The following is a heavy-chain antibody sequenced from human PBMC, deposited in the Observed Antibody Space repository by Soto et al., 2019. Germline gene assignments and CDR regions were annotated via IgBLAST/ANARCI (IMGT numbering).Heavy chain of an antibody. CDR2: ISGGGST. CDR1: GGTICTYY. Sequence: SETLCLTCDASGGTICTYYWNWIRQAPGKGLEWIGYISGGGSTNYNASLKSRGTISVDTSKKQVSLKLSSVSSAQTARFFCAASCISSVCPGDHYCALEVWGQGTTVTVSS. J-gene: IGHJ6*02. CDR3: AASCISSVCPGDHYCALEV. D-gene: IGHD2-2*01. V-gene: IGHV4-59*01.